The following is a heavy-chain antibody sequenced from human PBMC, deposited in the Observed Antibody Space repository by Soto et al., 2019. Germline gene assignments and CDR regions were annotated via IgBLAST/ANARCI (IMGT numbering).Heavy chain of an antibody. Sequence: EVQLVESGGGVLRPGGSLRLSCAASGFTFDDYGMSWARQAPGKGLEWVSGVNWNGGSTGYADSVKGRFNIARDNAKNSLYLQMNSLRAEDTHFYYCVRGASLNFDYWGQGTLVTVSS. V-gene: IGHV3-20*04. CDR2: VNWNGGST. CDR1: GFTFDDYG. D-gene: IGHD1-26*01. J-gene: IGHJ4*02. CDR3: VRGASLNFDY.